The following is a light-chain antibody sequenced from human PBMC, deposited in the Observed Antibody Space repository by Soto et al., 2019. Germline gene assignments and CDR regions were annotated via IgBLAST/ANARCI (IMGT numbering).Light chain of an antibody. V-gene: IGKV1-5*01. CDR2: AAS. CDR1: QRISVW. CDR3: QQYNSYPWT. Sequence: DIQLTQSPAILSASVGDRVIITCRSSQRISVWLAWYQQKAGKAPKPLIYAASTLESGVPSRFSGSGSGTEFNITISSLQPDDIATYYCQQYNSYPWTFGQGTKVEIK. J-gene: IGKJ1*01.